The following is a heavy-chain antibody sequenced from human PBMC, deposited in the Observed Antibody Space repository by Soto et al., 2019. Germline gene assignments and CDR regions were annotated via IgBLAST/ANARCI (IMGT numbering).Heavy chain of an antibody. CDR3: VRDFIAHPNHCDH. CDR1: GGSIDSGDYY. D-gene: IGHD2-21*01. CDR2: VYYSGTT. Sequence: PEKLCLTCTVSGGSIDSGDYYWSWIRQPPGKGLEWIGYVYYSGTTNYNPFLKSRVTLSLDKSKNQFSLKMNSVTAADTAGYYFVRDFIAHPNHCDHSSQGTWVIVSS. V-gene: IGHV4-61*08. J-gene: IGHJ5*02.